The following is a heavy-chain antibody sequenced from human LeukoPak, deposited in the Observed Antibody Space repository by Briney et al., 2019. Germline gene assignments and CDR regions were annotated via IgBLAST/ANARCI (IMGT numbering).Heavy chain of an antibody. D-gene: IGHD1-1*01. J-gene: IGHJ6*03. CDR1: GGTFSSYA. V-gene: IGHV1-69*06. Sequence: GASVKVSCKASGGTFSSYAISWVRQAPGQGLEWMGGIIPMFGTANYAQKFQGRVTIIADKSTSTAYMELSSLRSEDTAVYYCARGAGTDTTSYYYYYMDVWGKGTTVTVSS. CDR2: IIPMFGTA. CDR3: ARGAGTDTTSYYYYYMDV.